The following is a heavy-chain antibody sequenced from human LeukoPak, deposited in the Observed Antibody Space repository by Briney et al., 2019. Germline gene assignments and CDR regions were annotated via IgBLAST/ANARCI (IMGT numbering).Heavy chain of an antibody. CDR1: GGSISSGGYY. J-gene: IGHJ3*02. Sequence: TLSLTCTVSGGSISSGGYYWSWIRQPPGKGLEWIGYINHSGSTNYNPSLKSRVTISVDTSKNQFSLKLSSVTAADTAVYYCAGDGDAFDIWGQGTMVTVSS. CDR2: INHSGST. V-gene: IGHV4-30-2*01. D-gene: IGHD3-16*01. CDR3: AGDGDAFDI.